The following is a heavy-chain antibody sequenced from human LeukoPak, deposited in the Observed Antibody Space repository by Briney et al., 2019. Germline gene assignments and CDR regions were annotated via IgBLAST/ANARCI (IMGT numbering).Heavy chain of an antibody. V-gene: IGHV4-31*03. D-gene: IGHD1-26*01. CDR1: GGSISSGGYY. CDR2: IYYSGST. CDR3: ARGPTRSGSYYYFDY. Sequence: PSKTLSLTCTVSGGSISSGGYYWSWIRQHPGKGLEWIGYIYYSGSTYYNPSLKSRVTISVDTSKNQFSLKLSSVTAADTAVYYCARGPTRSGSYYYFDYWGQGTLVTVSS. J-gene: IGHJ4*02.